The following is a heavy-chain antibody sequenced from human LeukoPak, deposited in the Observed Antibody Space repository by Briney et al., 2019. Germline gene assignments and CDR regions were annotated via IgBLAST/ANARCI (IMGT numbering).Heavy chain of an antibody. V-gene: IGHV1-46*01. CDR1: GYTFIKYY. J-gene: IGHJ3*02. CDR2: IDPSGVTS. D-gene: IGHD3-16*01. Sequence: ASVTVSCTASGYTFIKYYIHWVRQAPGQGLEWMGMIDPSGVTSNNAQRFQGRVTMTRDTSTSTVYMELSSLRSEDTAVYYCARDNRGERTPGWGYGGFDIWGQGTMVSDSS. CDR3: ARDNRGERTPGWGYGGFDI.